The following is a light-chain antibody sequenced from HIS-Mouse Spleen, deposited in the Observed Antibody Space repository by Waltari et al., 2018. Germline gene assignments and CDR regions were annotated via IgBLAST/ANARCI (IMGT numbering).Light chain of an antibody. Sequence: QSALTQPRSVSGSPGQSVTISCTGTSSDVGGYNYVSWYQQHPGKAPKLMIYDVSKRPSWVPYRFSGSKSGNTASLTISGLQAEDEADYYCCSYAGSYTFVFGGGTKLTVL. CDR3: CSYAGSYTFV. J-gene: IGLJ2*01. CDR1: SSDVGGYNY. CDR2: DVS. V-gene: IGLV2-11*01.